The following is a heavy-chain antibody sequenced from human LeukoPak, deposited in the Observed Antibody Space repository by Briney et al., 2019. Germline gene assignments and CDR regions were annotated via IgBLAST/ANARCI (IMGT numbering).Heavy chain of an antibody. V-gene: IGHV3-21*01. D-gene: IGHD3-9*01. CDR3: ASALGGDAHFDYDD. CDR2: ISSSSSYI. Sequence: GGSLRLSCAASGFTFSSYSMNWVRQAPGKGLEWVSSISSSSSYIYYADSVKGRFTISRDNAKNSLYLQMNSLRAEDTAVYYCASALGGDAHFDYDDRGKGTIVT. J-gene: IGHJ6*03. CDR1: GFTFSSYS.